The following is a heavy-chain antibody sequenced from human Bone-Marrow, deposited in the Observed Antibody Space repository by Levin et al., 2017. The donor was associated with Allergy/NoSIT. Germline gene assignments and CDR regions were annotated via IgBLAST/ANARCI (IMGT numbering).Heavy chain of an antibody. V-gene: IGHV3-9*01. D-gene: IGHD2-8*01. CDR2: ISWNSDTV. Sequence: GGSLRLSCAASGSTSGFTFDDYAMHWVRLVPGKGLEWVSGISWNSDTVDYAESVKGRFTISRDNAKSSLYRQIHSLKPEDTGMYYCAKERLIGNMAYYLDGWGQGTLVTVSS. CDR3: AKERLIGNMAYYLDG. CDR1: GFTFDDYA. J-gene: IGHJ4*02.